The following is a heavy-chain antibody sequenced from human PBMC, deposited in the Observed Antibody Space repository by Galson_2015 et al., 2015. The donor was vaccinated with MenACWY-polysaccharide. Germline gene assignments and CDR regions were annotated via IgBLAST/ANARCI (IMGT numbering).Heavy chain of an antibody. CDR2: MNPNSGNT. CDR1: GYTFTSYD. CDR3: ARIIARKYAFADV. J-gene: IGHJ4*02. V-gene: IGHV1-8*01. Sequence: SVKVSCKASGYTFTSYDINWVRQATGQGLEWMGWMNPNSGNTGYAQKFQGRVTMTSNSAITTAYMELSSLRSEDTAVYYCARIIARKYAFADVWGQGTLVTVAS. D-gene: IGHD2-21*01.